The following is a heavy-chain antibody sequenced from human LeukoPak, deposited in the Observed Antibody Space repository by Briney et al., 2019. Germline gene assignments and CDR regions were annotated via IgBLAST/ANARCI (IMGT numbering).Heavy chain of an antibody. J-gene: IGHJ4*02. CDR2: IYHSGST. D-gene: IGHD2-15*01. CDR1: GGSISSGGYS. CDR3: ARGGGYCSGGSCPIY. Sequence: PSETLSLTCAVSGGSISSGGYSWSWIRQPPGKGLEWIGYIYHSGSTYYNPSLKSRVTISVDTSKNQFSLKLSSVTAADTAVYYCARGGGYCSGGSCPIYWGQGTLVTVSS. V-gene: IGHV4-30-2*05.